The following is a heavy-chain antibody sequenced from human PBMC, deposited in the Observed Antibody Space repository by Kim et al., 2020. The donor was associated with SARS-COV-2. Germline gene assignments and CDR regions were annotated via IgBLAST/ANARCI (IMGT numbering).Heavy chain of an antibody. CDR3: ARFSSLGPFDP. J-gene: IGHJ5*02. Sequence: TRYSPAFQGQVTISADESISTAYLQWSSLRASDTAMYYCARFSSLGPFDPWGQGTLVTVSS. V-gene: IGHV5-51*01. CDR2: T. D-gene: IGHD1-26*01.